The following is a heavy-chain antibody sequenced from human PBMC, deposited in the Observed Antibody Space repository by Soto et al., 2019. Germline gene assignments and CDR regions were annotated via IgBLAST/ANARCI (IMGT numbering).Heavy chain of an antibody. CDR2: IGTAGDT. CDR3: ARALGHSWADY. D-gene: IGHD3-16*01. Sequence: EVQLVESGGGLVQPGGSLRLSCAASGFTFSSYDMHWVRQARGKGLEWVSAIGTAGDTYYPGSVKGRFTISRENAKNSLYLQMNSLRAEDTAVYCCARALGHSWADYWGQGTLVTVSS. V-gene: IGHV3-13*01. J-gene: IGHJ4*02. CDR1: GFTFSSYD.